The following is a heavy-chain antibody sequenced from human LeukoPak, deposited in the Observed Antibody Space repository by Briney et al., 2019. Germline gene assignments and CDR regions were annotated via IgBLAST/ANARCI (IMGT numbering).Heavy chain of an antibody. CDR3: ARGSYNWNPDWFDP. CDR2: IYYSGST. D-gene: IGHD1-20*01. V-gene: IGHV4-59*01. CDR1: GGSISSYY. J-gene: IGHJ5*02. Sequence: SETLSLTCTVSGGSISSYYWSWIRQPPGKGLEWIGYIYYSGSTNYNPSLKSRVTISVDTSKNQFSLKLSSVTAAGTAVYYCARGSYNWNPDWFDPWGQGTLATVSS.